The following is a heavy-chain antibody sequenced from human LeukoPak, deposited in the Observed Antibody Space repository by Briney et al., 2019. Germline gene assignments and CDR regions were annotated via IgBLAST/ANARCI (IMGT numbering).Heavy chain of an antibody. V-gene: IGHV4-59*01. D-gene: IGHD3-10*01. J-gene: IGHJ4*02. CDR2: IHSIGST. CDR3: ARGSYYGSGSYYNFDY. CDR1: GGSLSRNY. Sequence: PSETLSLTCTVSGGSLSRNYWSWIRQPPGKGLEWIGYIHSIGSTNYTPSLKSRVTIAVDTSKNQFSLKLSSVTAADTAVYYCARGSYYGSGSYYNFDYWGQGTLVTVSS.